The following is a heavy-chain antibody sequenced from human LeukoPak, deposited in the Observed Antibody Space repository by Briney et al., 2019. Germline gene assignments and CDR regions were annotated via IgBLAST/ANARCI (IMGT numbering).Heavy chain of an antibody. CDR3: ATRLRGVIRFAFDI. CDR1: GYTSTGYY. CDR2: INPNSGGT. Sequence: ASVKVSCKASGYTSTGYYMHWVRQAPGQGLEWMGWINPNSGGTNYAQKFQGRVTMTRDTSISTAYMELSRLRSDDTAVYYCATRLRGVIRFAFDIWGQGTMVTVSS. J-gene: IGHJ3*02. V-gene: IGHV1-2*02. D-gene: IGHD3-10*01.